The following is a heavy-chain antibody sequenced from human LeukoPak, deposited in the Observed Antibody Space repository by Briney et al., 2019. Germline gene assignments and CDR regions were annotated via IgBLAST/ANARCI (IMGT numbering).Heavy chain of an antibody. CDR2: IWYDGSNK. CDR1: GFTFSSHG. D-gene: IGHD6-19*01. J-gene: IGHJ3*02. V-gene: IGHV3-33*01. CDR3: ARGRGSGWYDAFDI. Sequence: PGRSLRLSCAASGFTFSSHGMHWVRQAPGKGLEWVAVIWYDGSNKFYADSVRGRFTISRDNSKNTLYVQMNSLRAEDTAVYYCARGRGSGWYDAFDICDQGTRVTVSS.